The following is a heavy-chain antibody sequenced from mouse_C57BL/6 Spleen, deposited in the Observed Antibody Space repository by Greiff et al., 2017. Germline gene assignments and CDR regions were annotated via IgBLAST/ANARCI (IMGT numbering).Heavy chain of an antibody. CDR3: TRQAGDY. V-gene: IGHV6-6*01. J-gene: IGHJ2*01. CDR1: GFTFSDAW. Sequence: EVKLVESGGGLVQPGGSMKLSCAASGFTFSDAWMDWVRQSPAKGLEWVAEIRNKANNHATYYAVSVKGRFTISRDDSKRCVYLQMNSLRAEDTGIYYYTRQAGDYWGQGTTLTVSS. CDR2: IRNKANNHAT.